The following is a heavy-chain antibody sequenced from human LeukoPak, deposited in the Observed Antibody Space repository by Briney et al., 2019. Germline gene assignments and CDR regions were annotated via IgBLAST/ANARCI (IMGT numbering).Heavy chain of an antibody. D-gene: IGHD6-19*01. V-gene: IGHV3-21*04. CDR3: ARDGGIAVAGDAFDI. J-gene: IGHJ3*02. CDR2: ISSSRRYI. Sequence: GGSLRLSCVASGFTFSSYSMNWVRQAPGKGLEWVSSISSSRRYIYYGDAVKGRVTISRDHAKNSLYLQMNSLRAEDTAVYYCARDGGIAVAGDAFDIWGQGTMVTVSS. CDR1: GFTFSSYS.